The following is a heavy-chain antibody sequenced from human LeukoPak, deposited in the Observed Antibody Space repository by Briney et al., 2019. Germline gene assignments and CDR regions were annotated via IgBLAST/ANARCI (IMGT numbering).Heavy chain of an antibody. Sequence: NSSETLSLTCAVYGGSFSGYYWSWIRQPPGKGLEWIGEINHSGSTNYNPSLKSRVTISVDTSKNQFSLKLTSVSAADTAVYYCARGSGYSYGYPFDYWGQGTLVTVSS. J-gene: IGHJ4*02. CDR1: GGSFSGYY. D-gene: IGHD5-18*01. CDR3: ARGSGYSYGYPFDY. V-gene: IGHV4-34*01. CDR2: INHSGST.